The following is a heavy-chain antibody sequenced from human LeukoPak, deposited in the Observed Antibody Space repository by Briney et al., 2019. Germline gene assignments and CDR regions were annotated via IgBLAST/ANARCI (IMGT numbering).Heavy chain of an antibody. CDR1: GYSFASCD. CDR3: ARWGYCSSTSCYGRSVYYYYYYIDV. CDR2: RNPNSGNT. V-gene: IGHV1-8*01. Sequence: ASVTVSCKASGYSFASCDINWVRQPTGQGIEWMGWRNPNSGNTGYAKKFQGRVTMTRYTSISTAYMELSSLRSEDTAVYYCARWGYCSSTSCYGRSVYYYYYYIDVWDKGTTVSVSS. J-gene: IGHJ6*03. D-gene: IGHD2-2*01.